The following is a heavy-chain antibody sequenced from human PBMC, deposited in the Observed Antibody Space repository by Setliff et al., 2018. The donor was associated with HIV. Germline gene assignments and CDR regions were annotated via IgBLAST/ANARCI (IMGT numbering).Heavy chain of an antibody. CDR3: ARVQMAYAAFDV. Sequence: PSETLSLTCAVSDASFSSGSYYWSWIRQRPGKGLEWIGYIFHSGSNSSNPSLNSRITISIDTSKNQFSLKLRSVTAADTAVYYCARVQMAYAAFDVWGQGTMVTVSS. V-gene: IGHV4-31*11. J-gene: IGHJ3*01. CDR1: DASFSSGSYY. D-gene: IGHD4-17*01. CDR2: IFHSGSN.